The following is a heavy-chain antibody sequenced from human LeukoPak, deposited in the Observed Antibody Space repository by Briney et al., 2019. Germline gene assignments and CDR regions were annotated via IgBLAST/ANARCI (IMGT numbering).Heavy chain of an antibody. J-gene: IGHJ4*02. CDR2: IIPIFGTA. V-gene: IGHV1-69*01. Sequence: SVKVSCKASGGTFSSYAISWVRQAPGQGLEWMGGIIPIFGTANYAQKFQGRVTITADESTSTAYMELSSLRSEDTAVYYCARQLGIKAVPPDYWGQGTLVTVSS. CDR1: GGTFSSYA. D-gene: IGHD7-27*01. CDR3: ARQLGIKAVPPDY.